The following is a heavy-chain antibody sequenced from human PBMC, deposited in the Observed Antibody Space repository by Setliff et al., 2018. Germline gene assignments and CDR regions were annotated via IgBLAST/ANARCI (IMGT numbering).Heavy chain of an antibody. CDR2: INAGNGNT. J-gene: IGHJ5*02. V-gene: IGHV1-3*01. CDR3: ARARGPGYSSGWNWFDP. CDR1: GYSFTSYA. Sequence: ASVKVSCKASGYSFTSYAMHWVRQAPGQRLEWMGWINAGNGNTKYSQKFQGRVTITRDTSARTACMELSSLRSEDTAVYYCARARGPGYSSGWNWFDPWGQGTLVTVSS. D-gene: IGHD6-19*01.